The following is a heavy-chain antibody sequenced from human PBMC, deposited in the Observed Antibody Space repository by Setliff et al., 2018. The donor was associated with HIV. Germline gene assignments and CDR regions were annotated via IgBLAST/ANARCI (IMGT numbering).Heavy chain of an antibody. CDR3: ARGSYTVRIDY. J-gene: IGHJ4*02. CDR2: VYYTGST. CDR1: SDSIRFYY. D-gene: IGHD3-10*01. Sequence: SETLSLTCTVSSDSIRFYYWTWIRKPPGKGLEWIGNVYYTGSTNYNPSLKSRITISRDTSENQFSLRLSSVTAADTAVYYCARGSYTVRIDYWGQGTRVTVSS. V-gene: IGHV4-59*08.